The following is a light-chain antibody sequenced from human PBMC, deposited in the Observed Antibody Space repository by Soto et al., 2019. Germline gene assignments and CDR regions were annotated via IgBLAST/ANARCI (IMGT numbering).Light chain of an antibody. V-gene: IGKV3-11*01. CDR2: DAS. CDR1: QSVSSY. Sequence: EIVLTQSPATLSLSPGERATLSCRASQSVSSYLAWYQQKPGQAPRLLIYDASNRATGIPARFSGSGSGTDFTLTISSLEPEDFAVYYCQQRSNWPPGFTFCPGTKVDI. CDR3: QQRSNWPPGFT. J-gene: IGKJ3*01.